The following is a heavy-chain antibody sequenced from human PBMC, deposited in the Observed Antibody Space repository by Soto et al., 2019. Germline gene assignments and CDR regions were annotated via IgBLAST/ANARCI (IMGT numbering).Heavy chain of an antibody. J-gene: IGHJ5*02. CDR1: GGSIDSGDYY. D-gene: IGHD4-4*01. CDR3: ARDVTAPPNYFDP. Sequence: PSETLSLTCTVSGGSIDSGDYYWSWIRQPPGKGLEWIGYVYYSGTTNYNPFLKSRVTLSLDKSKNQFSLKMNSVTAADTAVYYCARDVTAPPNYFDPSGQGTFVPVSA. V-gene: IGHV4-61*08. CDR2: VYYSGTT.